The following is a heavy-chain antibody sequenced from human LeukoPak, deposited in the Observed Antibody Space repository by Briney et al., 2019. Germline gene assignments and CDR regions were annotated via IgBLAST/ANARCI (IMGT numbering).Heavy chain of an antibody. J-gene: IGHJ4*02. V-gene: IGHV4-59*01. CDR2: FYYSGST. CDR1: GXSISSYY. CDR3: ARASGGYGDPFDY. Sequence: PSETLSLTCTVSGXSISSYYWSWIRQPPGKGLEWVGYFYYSGSTNYNPSFKSRVTISIDTSKNQFSLKLRSVTAADTAVYYCARASGGYGDPFDYWGQGTLVTVSS. D-gene: IGHD4-17*01.